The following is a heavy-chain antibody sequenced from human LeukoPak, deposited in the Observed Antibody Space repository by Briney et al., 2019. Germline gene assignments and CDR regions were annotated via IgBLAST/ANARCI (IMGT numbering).Heavy chain of an antibody. Sequence: ASVKVSCKASGYTFTGYYIHWVRQAPGQGLEWMGRINPNSGGADYAQKFQGRVSMTRDTSISTAYMELSSLRSDDTAVYYCARGPRLDSSGWYYGAFDIWGQGTMVTVSS. CDR1: GYTFTGYY. V-gene: IGHV1-2*06. J-gene: IGHJ3*02. D-gene: IGHD6-19*01. CDR3: ARGPRLDSSGWYYGAFDI. CDR2: INPNSGGA.